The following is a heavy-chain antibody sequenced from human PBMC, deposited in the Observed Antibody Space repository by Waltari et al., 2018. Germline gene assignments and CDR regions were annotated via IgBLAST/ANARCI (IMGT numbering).Heavy chain of an antibody. CDR2: ISGDSGST. D-gene: IGHD3-3*01. V-gene: IGHV3-23*01. Sequence: EVHLLESGGDLVQPGGSLRLSCVASGATFSSYAMTWVRQAPGKGLGWGSSISGDSGSTYYADSVRCRFTIFRDNSKDTVYLQMANLRGEDSCLYFCAKGHSGSPTIFGVIYYGLEVWGQGTTVTVSS. CDR3: AKGHSGSPTIFGVIYYGLEV. CDR1: GATFSSYA. J-gene: IGHJ6*02.